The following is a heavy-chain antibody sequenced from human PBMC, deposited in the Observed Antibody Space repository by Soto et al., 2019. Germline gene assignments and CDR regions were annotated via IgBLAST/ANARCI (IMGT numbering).Heavy chain of an antibody. J-gene: IGHJ5*02. CDR1: AGSISGGAYY. Sequence: QVQLQESGPGLVKPSQTLSLTCTVSAGSISGGAYYWSWIRQHPGKGLEWIGYIFYTGSTFYNPSLQSRVAISVDTSKNQFYLKLNSVTAADTAVYYCAREESAFRGPNRFDPWGQGTLVTVSS. D-gene: IGHD3-10*01. CDR3: AREESAFRGPNRFDP. CDR2: IFYTGST. V-gene: IGHV4-31*03.